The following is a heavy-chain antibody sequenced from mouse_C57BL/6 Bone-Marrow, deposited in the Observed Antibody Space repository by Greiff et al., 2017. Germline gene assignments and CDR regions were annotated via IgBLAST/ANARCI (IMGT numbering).Heavy chain of an antibody. V-gene: IGHV1-61*01. D-gene: IGHD1-1*02. CDR1: GYTFTSYW. CDR3: ARGVGWYFDY. CDR2: IYPSDSET. J-gene: IGHJ2*01. Sequence: VQLQQPGAELVRPGSSVKLSCKASGYTFTSYWMDWVKQRPGQGLEWIGNIYPSDSETHYNQKFKDKATLTVDKSASTAYMQLSSLTSEDSAVYYCARGVGWYFDYWGQGTTLTVSS.